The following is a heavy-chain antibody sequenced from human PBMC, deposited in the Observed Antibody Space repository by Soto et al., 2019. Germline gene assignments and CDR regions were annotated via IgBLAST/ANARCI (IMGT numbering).Heavy chain of an antibody. CDR3: AREGTVVAATIDRNWFDP. D-gene: IGHD2-15*01. CDR2: INHSGST. CDR1: GGSFSGYY. Sequence: SSETLSLTCAVYGGSFSGYYWSWIRQPPGKGLEWIGEINHSGSTNYNPSLKSRVTISVDTSKNQFSLKLSSVTAADTAVYYCAREGTVVAATIDRNWFDPWGQGTLVTVSS. J-gene: IGHJ5*02. V-gene: IGHV4-34*01.